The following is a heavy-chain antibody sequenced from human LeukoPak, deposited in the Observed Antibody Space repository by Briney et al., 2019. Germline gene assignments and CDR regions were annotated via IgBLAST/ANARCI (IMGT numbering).Heavy chain of an antibody. D-gene: IGHD3/OR15-3a*01. CDR3: ARWLGGDTDFLGY. CDR2: IYPGDSDT. CDR1: GYSCTTYW. Sequence: GESLKISCKASGYSCTTYWVGWVRQMPGKGLEWMGIIYPGDSDTRYGPSFQGQVTISADKAISTAYLQWSSLKASDTAMYYCARWLGGDTDFLGYWGQGTLVTVSS. V-gene: IGHV5-51*01. J-gene: IGHJ4*02.